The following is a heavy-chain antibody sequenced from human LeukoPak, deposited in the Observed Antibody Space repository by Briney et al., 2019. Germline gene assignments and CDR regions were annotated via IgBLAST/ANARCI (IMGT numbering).Heavy chain of an antibody. Sequence: ASVKVSCKASGYTFTGHYMHWVRQAPGQGLEWTGWINPNSGGTNYAQKFQGRVTMTRDTSISTAYMELSRLRSDDTAVYYCAREGPYCSGGSCIWFDPWGQGTLVTVSS. J-gene: IGHJ5*02. CDR2: INPNSGGT. D-gene: IGHD2-15*01. CDR1: GYTFTGHY. V-gene: IGHV1-2*02. CDR3: AREGPYCSGGSCIWFDP.